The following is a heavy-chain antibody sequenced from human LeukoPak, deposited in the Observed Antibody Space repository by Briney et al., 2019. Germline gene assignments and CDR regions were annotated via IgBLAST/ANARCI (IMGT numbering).Heavy chain of an antibody. CDR1: GYTFTGYY. Sequence: ASVKVSCKASGYTFTGYYMHWVRQAPGQGLEWMGWINPNSGGTNYAQKFQGRVTMTRETSISTAYMELGRLRSDDTAVYYCARGGGTIFGVVNDWGQGTLVTVSS. CDR2: INPNSGGT. CDR3: ARGGGTIFGVVND. D-gene: IGHD3-3*01. J-gene: IGHJ4*02. V-gene: IGHV1-2*02.